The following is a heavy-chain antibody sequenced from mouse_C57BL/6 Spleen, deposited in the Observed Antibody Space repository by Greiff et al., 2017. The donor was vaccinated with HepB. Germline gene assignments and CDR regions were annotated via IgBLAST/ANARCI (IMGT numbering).Heavy chain of an antibody. D-gene: IGHD1-1*01. CDR1: GYTFTTYP. V-gene: IGHV1-47*01. CDR3: ARGNYYGSSYFDY. Sequence: VQLQQSGAELVKPGASVKMSCKASGYTFTTYPIEWMKQNHGKSLEWIGNFHPYNDANKYNEKFKGKATLTVDKSSSTVYLELSRLTFDDSAVYYCARGNYYGSSYFDYWGQGTTLTVSS. J-gene: IGHJ2*01. CDR2: FHPYNDAN.